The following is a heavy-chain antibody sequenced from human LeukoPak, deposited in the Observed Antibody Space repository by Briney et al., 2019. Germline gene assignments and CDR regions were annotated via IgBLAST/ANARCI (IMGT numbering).Heavy chain of an antibody. CDR1: GGSISSSSYY. D-gene: IGHD3-10*01. CDR3: ARRWYYGSGSLPTPFDY. V-gene: IGHV4-39*01. CDR2: IYYSGST. J-gene: IGHJ4*02. Sequence: SETLSLTRTVSGGSISSSSYYWGWIRQPPGKGLEWIGSIYYSGSTYYNPSLKSRVTISVDTSKNQFSLKLSSVTAADTAVYYCARRWYYGSGSLPTPFDYWGQGTLVAVSS.